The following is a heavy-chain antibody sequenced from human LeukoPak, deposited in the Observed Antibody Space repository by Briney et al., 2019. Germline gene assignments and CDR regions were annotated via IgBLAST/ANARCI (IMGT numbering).Heavy chain of an antibody. J-gene: IGHJ4*02. CDR3: ARVAPEGPSYFDY. V-gene: IGHV4-34*01. Sequence: PSKTLSLTCAVYGGSFSGYYWSWIRQPPGKGLEWIGEINHSGSTNYNPSLKSRVTISVDTSKNQFSLKLSSVTAADTAVYYCARVAPEGPSYFDYWGQGTLVTVSS. CDR1: GGSFSGYY. CDR2: INHSGST.